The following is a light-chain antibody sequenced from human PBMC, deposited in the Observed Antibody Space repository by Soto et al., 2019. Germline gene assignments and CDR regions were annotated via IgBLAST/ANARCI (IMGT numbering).Light chain of an antibody. Sequence: DIVMTQSPDSLAVSLGERATINCKSSQSVLYSSNNKNYLAWYQQKPGQPPKLLIYWASTRESGVPDRFSGSGSGTDFTLTISSLQADDVAVYYCQHYDGSPRTFGQGTKVEIK. CDR1: QSVLYSSNNKNY. J-gene: IGKJ2*01. CDR3: QHYDGSPRT. CDR2: WAS. V-gene: IGKV4-1*01.